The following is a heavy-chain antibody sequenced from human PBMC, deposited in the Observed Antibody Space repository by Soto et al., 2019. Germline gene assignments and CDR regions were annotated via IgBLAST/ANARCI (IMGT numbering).Heavy chain of an antibody. V-gene: IGHV1-2*02. CDR2: INPNSGGT. Sequence: QVQLVQSGAEVKKPGASVKVSCKASGYTFTGYYMHWLRQAPGQGLEWMGWINPNSGGTNYAQKFQGRVTMTRDTSISTAYMELSRLTSSDTAVYYCARESHLWNQGVGPLNYWAQGTLVTVSS. D-gene: IGHD1-1*01. CDR1: GYTFTGYY. CDR3: ARESHLWNQGVGPLNY. J-gene: IGHJ4*02.